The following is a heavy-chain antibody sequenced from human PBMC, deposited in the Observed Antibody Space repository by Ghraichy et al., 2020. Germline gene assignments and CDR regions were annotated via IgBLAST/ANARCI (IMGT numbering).Heavy chain of an antibody. CDR2: TYYRSKWYN. CDR1: EDSVSGNSAA. V-gene: IGHV6-1*01. Sequence: SQTLSLTCAISEDSVSGNSAAWNWIRQSPSRGLEWLGRTYYRSKWYNQYAVSLKSRITISADTSTNHVSLQLNSVTPEDAAVYFCARWVHDAGYFDSWGQGTLVTVSS. D-gene: IGHD1-1*01. J-gene: IGHJ4*02. CDR3: ARWVHDAGYFDS.